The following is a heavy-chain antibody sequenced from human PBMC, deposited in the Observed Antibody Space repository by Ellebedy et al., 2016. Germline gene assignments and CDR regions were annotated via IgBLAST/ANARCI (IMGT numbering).Heavy chain of an antibody. J-gene: IGHJ4*02. Sequence: GGSLRLXCAASGFNFNNYGMHWVRQAPGKGLEWLAVIFYDGNTIYYADSVRGRFTISRDNSKNTLHLQMNSLRAEDTAVYYCAKRMLGYEGMFDCWGQGTVVTVSS. CDR1: GFNFNNYG. D-gene: IGHD3-22*01. CDR3: AKRMLGYEGMFDC. V-gene: IGHV3-30*18. CDR2: IFYDGNTI.